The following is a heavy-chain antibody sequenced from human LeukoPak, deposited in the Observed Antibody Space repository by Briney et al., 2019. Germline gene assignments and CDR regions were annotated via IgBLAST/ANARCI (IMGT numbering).Heavy chain of an antibody. CDR1: GFAFNTYS. D-gene: IGHD1-26*01. Sequence: PGGSLTLSCAASGFAFNTYSMDWVRQAPGKGLEWVSYINSTSGVIYHADSVRGRFTISRDNAHNALYLQMNSLRAEDTAVYCCARLRPGLVEWELGRRAASRDYWGQGTLVTVSS. J-gene: IGHJ4*02. V-gene: IGHV3-48*01. CDR3: ARLRPGLVEWELGRRAASRDY. CDR2: INSTSGVI.